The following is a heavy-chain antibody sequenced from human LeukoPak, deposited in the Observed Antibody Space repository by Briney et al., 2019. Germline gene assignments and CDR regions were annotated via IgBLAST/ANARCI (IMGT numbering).Heavy chain of an antibody. D-gene: IGHD3-10*01. Sequence: SETLSLTCTVSGGSISSSSYYWGWIRQPPGKGLEWIGNIYYSGSTYYNPSLESRVTMSLDTSKNQFSLKLSSVTAADTAVYYCARRYGRSFGNLYYYYYYMDVWGKGTTVTTSS. CDR2: IYYSGST. V-gene: IGHV4-39*07. J-gene: IGHJ6*03. CDR1: GGSISSSSYY. CDR3: ARRYGRSFGNLYYYYYYMDV.